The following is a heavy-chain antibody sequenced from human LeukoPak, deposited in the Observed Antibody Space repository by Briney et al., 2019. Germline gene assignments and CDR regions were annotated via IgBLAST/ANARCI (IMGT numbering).Heavy chain of an antibody. Sequence: GGSLRLSCAASGFTFSSSVMHWVRQAPGKGLEWVAGISSDGNNRYYVDSVKGRFTISRDNSKNTLYLQMNSLRAEDTAVYYCAKVRVYYDFWSGLDYWGQGTLVTVSS. CDR3: AKVRVYYDFWSGLDY. CDR2: ISSDGNNR. D-gene: IGHD3-3*01. CDR1: GFTFSSSV. V-gene: IGHV3-30*18. J-gene: IGHJ4*02.